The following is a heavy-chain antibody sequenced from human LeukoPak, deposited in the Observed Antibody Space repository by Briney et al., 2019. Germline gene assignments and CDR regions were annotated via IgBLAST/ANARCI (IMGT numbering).Heavy chain of an antibody. V-gene: IGHV1-2*06. CDR1: GYTFTGCY. Sequence: ASVKVSCKASGYTFTGCYMYWVRQAPGQWLEWMGRINPNSGGTNYAQKFQGRVTMTRDTSISTAYMELSRLRSDDTAVYYCARRVVGATTSFDYWGQGTLVTVSS. CDR3: ARRVVGATTSFDY. CDR2: INPNSGGT. D-gene: IGHD1-26*01. J-gene: IGHJ4*02.